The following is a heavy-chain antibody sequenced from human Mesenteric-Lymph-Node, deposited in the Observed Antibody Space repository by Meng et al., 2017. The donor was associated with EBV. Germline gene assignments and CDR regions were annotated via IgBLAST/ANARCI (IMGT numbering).Heavy chain of an antibody. CDR1: GGSVSSGSYF. CDR3: ATCSRRPSCWFDP. J-gene: IGHJ5*02. Sequence: QVQLQEAGLGLCKPSETLALACTVSGGSVSSGSYFWSWIRQPPGKGLELIGYIYYSGSPNYNPSLNSRVTISVDTSKNQFSLKLGSVTAADTAVYYCATCSRRPSCWFDPWGQGTLVTVSS. CDR2: IYYSGSP. D-gene: IGHD2-8*01. V-gene: IGHV4-61*01.